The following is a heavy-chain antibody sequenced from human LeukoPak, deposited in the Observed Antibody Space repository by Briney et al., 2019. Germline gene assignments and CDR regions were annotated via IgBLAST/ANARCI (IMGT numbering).Heavy chain of an antibody. CDR2: IYHSGST. CDR1: GYSISSGYY. V-gene: IGHV4-38-2*02. D-gene: IGHD4-17*01. J-gene: IGHJ3*01. CDR3: TRCGPLRSSPMAP. Sequence: PSETLSLTCTVSGYSISSGYYWGWIRQPPGKGLEWIGSIYHSGSTYYNPSLKSRVTISVDTSKNRFSLKLSSVTAADTAVYYCTRCGPLRSSPMAPWGQGTMVTVSS.